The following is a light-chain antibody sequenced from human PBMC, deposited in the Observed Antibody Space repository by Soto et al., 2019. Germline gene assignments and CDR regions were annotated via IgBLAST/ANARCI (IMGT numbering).Light chain of an antibody. CDR1: STDVGGHNY. J-gene: IGLJ2*01. Sequence: QSALTQPPSASGSPGQSVTISCTGSSTDVGGHNYVSWYQQFPGKAPKLIIFEVSTRPSGVPDRFSGSKSVNTASLTISGLQAEDEADYYCSSYAGNMNLVFGGGTKLTVL. CDR2: EVS. V-gene: IGLV2-8*01. CDR3: SSYAGNMNLV.